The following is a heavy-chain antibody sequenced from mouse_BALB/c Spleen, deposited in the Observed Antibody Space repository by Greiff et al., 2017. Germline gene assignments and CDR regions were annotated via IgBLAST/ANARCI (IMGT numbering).Heavy chain of an antibody. CDR3: ARGYDQDY. Sequence: VKLMESGAELMKPGASVKISCKATGYTFSSYWIEWVKQRPGQGLEWIGVINPGSGGTNYNEKFKGKATLTADKSSSTAYMQLSSLTSDDSAVYFCARGYDQDYWGQGTTLTVSS. D-gene: IGHD2-10*02. V-gene: IGHV1-54*03. J-gene: IGHJ2*01. CDR1: GYTFSSYW. CDR2: INPGSGGT.